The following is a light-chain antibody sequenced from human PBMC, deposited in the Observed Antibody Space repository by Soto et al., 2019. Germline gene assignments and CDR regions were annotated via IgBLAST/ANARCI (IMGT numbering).Light chain of an antibody. CDR2: DAS. J-gene: IGKJ5*01. Sequence: EIVLTQSPGTLSLSPGERATLSCRASQSVSYYLAWYQQKPGQAPRLLIYDASSRATGVPDRFSGSGSGTDFTLTISSLEPEDFAVYYCHQRQYWPPITFGQGTRLEIK. V-gene: IGKV3-11*01. CDR1: QSVSYY. CDR3: HQRQYWPPIT.